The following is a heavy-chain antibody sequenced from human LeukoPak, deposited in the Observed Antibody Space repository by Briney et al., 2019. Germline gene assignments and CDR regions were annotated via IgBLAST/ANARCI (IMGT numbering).Heavy chain of an antibody. D-gene: IGHD3-22*01. Sequence: PSETLSLTCMVSFGSISPSYWSWIRQPPGKGLEWIGYVYYNGNTNYNLSLKTRVSISVDTSKNQLSLTLTSVTAAETAIYYCVRHNYYDSHSFTLGWFDPWGQGILVTVSP. V-gene: IGHV4-59*08. J-gene: IGHJ5*02. CDR3: VRHNYYDSHSFTLGWFDP. CDR2: VYYNGNT. CDR1: FGSISPSY.